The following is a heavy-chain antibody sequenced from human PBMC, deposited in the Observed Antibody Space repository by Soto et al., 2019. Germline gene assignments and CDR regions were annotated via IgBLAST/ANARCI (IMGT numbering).Heavy chain of an antibody. Sequence: QGQLQESGPGVVRPSQTLSLTCTVSGASISSGDHYWTRIRQPPGKGLELISYIYYSGSTSYNPSLNSRFTMSIDMSKRHYSLNLRSVTAADTAVYYFASSPPDAAFYRWGQGTMVIVSS. J-gene: IGHJ3*01. CDR2: IYYSGST. CDR3: ASSPPDAAFYR. CDR1: GASISSGDHY. V-gene: IGHV4-30-4*01.